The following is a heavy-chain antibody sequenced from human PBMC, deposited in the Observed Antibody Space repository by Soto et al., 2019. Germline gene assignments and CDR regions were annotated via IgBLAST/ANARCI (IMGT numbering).Heavy chain of an antibody. Sequence: PGGSLRLSCAASGFTFSSYAMSWVRQAPGKGLEWVSAISGSGGSTYYADSVKGRFTISRDNSKNTLYLQMNSLRAEDTAVYYCAKDSNGGPAHLQQLVFGFDYWGQGTLVTVSS. CDR2: ISGSGGST. D-gene: IGHD6-13*01. V-gene: IGHV3-23*01. CDR3: AKDSNGGPAHLQQLVFGFDY. J-gene: IGHJ4*02. CDR1: GFTFSSYA.